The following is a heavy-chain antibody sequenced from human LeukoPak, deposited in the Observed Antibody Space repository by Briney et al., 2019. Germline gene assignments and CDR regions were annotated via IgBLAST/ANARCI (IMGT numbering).Heavy chain of an antibody. CDR3: ARDYYGDYYFDY. J-gene: IGHJ4*02. CDR2: ISSSNSYI. Sequence: GGSLRLSCAASGFTFSIYSMTWVRQAPGKGLEWVSSISSSNSYIYYADSVKGRFTISRDNAKNSLYLQMNSLRAEDTAVYYCARDYYGDYYFDYWGQGTLVTVSS. CDR1: GFTFSIYS. V-gene: IGHV3-21*01. D-gene: IGHD4-17*01.